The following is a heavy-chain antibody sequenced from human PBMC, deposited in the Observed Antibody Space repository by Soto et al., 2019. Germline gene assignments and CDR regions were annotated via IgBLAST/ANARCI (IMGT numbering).Heavy chain of an antibody. J-gene: IGHJ4*02. D-gene: IGHD3-22*01. CDR2: FDPEDGET. Sequence: GASVKVSCKVSGYTLTELSMHWVRQAPGKGLEWMGGFDPEDGETIYAQKFQGRVTMTEDTSTDTAYMELSSLRSEDTAVYYCAQLFDRDDSSGYIPDYWGQGTLVTVSS. CDR1: GYTLTELS. V-gene: IGHV1-24*01. CDR3: AQLFDRDDSSGYIPDY.